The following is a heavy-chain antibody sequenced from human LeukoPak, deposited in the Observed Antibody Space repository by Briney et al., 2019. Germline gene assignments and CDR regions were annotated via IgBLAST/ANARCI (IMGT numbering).Heavy chain of an antibody. J-gene: IGHJ4*02. Sequence: PGRSLRLSCAASGFTFSSYAMHWVRQAPGKGPEWVAVISYDGSNKYYADSVKGRFTISRDNSKNTLYLQMNSLRAEDTAVYYCAIEKVDTATVQTGDYWGQGTLVTVSS. CDR3: AIEKVDTATVQTGDY. V-gene: IGHV3-30-3*01. CDR1: GFTFSSYA. D-gene: IGHD5-18*01. CDR2: ISYDGSNK.